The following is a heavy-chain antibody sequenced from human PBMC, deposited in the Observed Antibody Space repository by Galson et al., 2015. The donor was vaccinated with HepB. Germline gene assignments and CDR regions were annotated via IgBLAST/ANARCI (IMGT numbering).Heavy chain of an antibody. D-gene: IGHD3-10*01. CDR2: ISSDYTSR. J-gene: IGHJ4*02. CDR1: GFTFSRHA. Sequence: SLRLSCAVSGFTFSRHAFHWVRQAPGRGLEWVALISSDYTSRFYADSVMGRPTISRDNSKDTVYLQVNSLRDEDTAVYYCASDCDGSGSFYNMLGYWGQGTMVTVS. CDR3: ASDCDGSGSFYNMLGY. V-gene: IGHV3-30*07.